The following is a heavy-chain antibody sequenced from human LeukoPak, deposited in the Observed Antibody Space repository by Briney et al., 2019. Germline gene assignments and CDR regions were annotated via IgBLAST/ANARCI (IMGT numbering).Heavy chain of an antibody. J-gene: IGHJ4*02. V-gene: IGHV4-59*08. CDR1: GGSISSYY. Sequence: SETLSLTCTVSGGSISSYYWSWIRQPPGKGLEWIGYIYYSGSTNYNPSLKSRVTISVDTSKNQFSLKLSSVTAADTAVYYCASFGRSYGGRDFDYWGQGTLVTVSS. CDR2: IYYSGST. D-gene: IGHD4-17*01. CDR3: ASFGRSYGGRDFDY.